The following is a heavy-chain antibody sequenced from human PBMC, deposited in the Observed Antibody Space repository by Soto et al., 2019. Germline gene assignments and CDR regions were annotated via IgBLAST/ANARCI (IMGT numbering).Heavy chain of an antibody. CDR1: GGSISNYY. V-gene: IGHV4-59*01. J-gene: IGHJ4*02. CDR2: IYYSGNT. CDR3: ARDSGYGDPFDY. Sequence: ETLSLTCTVSGGSISNYYWSWVRQPPGKGLEWIGYIYYSGNTNYNPSLRSRLTISLDTSKNQFSLKLSSVTAADTAVYYCARDSGYGDPFDYWGQGTLVTVSS. D-gene: IGHD4-17*01.